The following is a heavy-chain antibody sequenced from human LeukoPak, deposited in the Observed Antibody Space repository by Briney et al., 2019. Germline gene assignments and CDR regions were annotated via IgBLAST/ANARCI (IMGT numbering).Heavy chain of an antibody. V-gene: IGHV3-48*04. CDR1: GFTFSSYS. CDR2: ISSSSSTI. D-gene: IGHD3-9*01. CDR3: ARGAKYYDILTGYYLLDY. Sequence: TGGSLRLSCAASGFTFSSYSMNWVRQAPGKGLEWVSYISSSSSTIYYADSVKGRFTISRDNAKNSLYLQMNSLRAEDTAVYYCARGAKYYDILTGYYLLDYWGQGTLVTVSS. J-gene: IGHJ4*02.